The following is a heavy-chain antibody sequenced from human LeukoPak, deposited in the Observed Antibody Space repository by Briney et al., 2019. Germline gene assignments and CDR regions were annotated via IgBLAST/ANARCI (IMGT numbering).Heavy chain of an antibody. Sequence: PSETLSLTRTVSGGSISGHYWSWIPQPPGKGLECIGYIYYSGSTNYNPSLTSRATISVDTSMNQYSLKLSSVTVADTAVYYCARLLADTSLTPYYYYIYVWGKGTTVTVSS. CDR3: ARLLADTSLTPYYYYIYV. D-gene: IGHD2-2*01. J-gene: IGHJ6*03. CDR2: IYYSGST. V-gene: IGHV4-59*08. CDR1: GGSISGHY.